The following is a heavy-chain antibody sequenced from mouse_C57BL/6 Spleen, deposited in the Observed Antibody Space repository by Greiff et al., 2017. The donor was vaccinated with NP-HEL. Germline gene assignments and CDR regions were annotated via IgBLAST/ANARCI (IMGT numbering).Heavy chain of an antibody. V-gene: IGHV5-16*01. J-gene: IGHJ4*01. CDR2: INYDGSST. CDR1: GFTFSDYY. D-gene: IGHD2-4*01. Sequence: EVHLVESEGGLVQPGSSMKLSCTASGFTFSDYYMAWVRQVPEKGLEWVANINYDGSSTYYLDFLKSRFIISRDNAKNILYLQMSSLKSEDTATYYCARDGYDYDGYAMDYWGQGTSVTVSS. CDR3: ARDGYDYDGYAMDY.